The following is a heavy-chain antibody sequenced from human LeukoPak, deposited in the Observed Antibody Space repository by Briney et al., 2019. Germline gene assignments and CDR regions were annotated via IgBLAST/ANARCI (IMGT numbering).Heavy chain of an antibody. J-gene: IGHJ4*02. V-gene: IGHV3-23*01. Sequence: GGSLRLSCVASGLSFSSYGMSWVRQAPGKGLEWVSTITEGARGFHYADSVKGRFTISRDNSKNTLYLHMNSLTVEDTAVYYCAKDYFLTSGSPPFFECWGQGTLVTVSS. CDR3: AKDYFLTSGSPPFFEC. D-gene: IGHD3-10*01. CDR1: GLSFSSYG. CDR2: ITEGARGF.